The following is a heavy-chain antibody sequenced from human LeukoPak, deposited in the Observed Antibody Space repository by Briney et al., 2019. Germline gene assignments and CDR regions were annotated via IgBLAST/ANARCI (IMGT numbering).Heavy chain of an antibody. V-gene: IGHV3-48*01. CDR1: GFTFSSYG. J-gene: IGHJ4*02. Sequence: GGSLRLSCAASGFTFSSYGMNWVRQAPGKGLEWVSYISSSSSTIYYADSVKGRFTISRDNAKNSLYLQMNSLRAEDTAVYYCARDSYDFWSGYYSVFFAFDYWGQGTLVTVSS. CDR3: ARDSYDFWSGYYSVFFAFDY. D-gene: IGHD3-3*01. CDR2: ISSSSSTI.